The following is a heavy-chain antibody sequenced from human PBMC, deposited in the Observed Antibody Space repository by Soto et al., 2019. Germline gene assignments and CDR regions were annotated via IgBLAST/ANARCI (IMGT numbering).Heavy chain of an antibody. J-gene: IGHJ6*02. CDR1: GGTFSSYA. CDR3: ARRGESGSWSSDYYFYMDV. Sequence: QVQLVQSGAAVKKPGSSVKVSCKASGGTFSSYAISWVRQAPGQGLEWMAGMIPVFGSAHYTKKFQGRVTGTADEYTSTDYLEVSSLRSEDTAVYYCARRGESGSWSSDYYFYMDVWGQGTTVIVSS. V-gene: IGHV1-69*01. CDR2: MIPVFGSA. D-gene: IGHD6-13*01.